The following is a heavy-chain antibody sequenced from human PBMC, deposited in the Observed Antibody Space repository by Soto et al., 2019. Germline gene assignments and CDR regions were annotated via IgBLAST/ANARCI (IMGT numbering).Heavy chain of an antibody. CDR2: INAGNGNT. CDR1: GYTFTSYA. J-gene: IGHJ4*02. D-gene: IGHD2-2*01. Sequence: ASVKVSCKASGYTFTSYAMHWVRQAPGQRLEWMGWINAGNGNTKYSQKFQGRVTITRDTSASTAYMELSSLRSEDTAVYYCARAYLLGYCISTSCSPFDYWGQRTLDTVSS. CDR3: ARAYLLGYCISTSCSPFDY. V-gene: IGHV1-3*01.